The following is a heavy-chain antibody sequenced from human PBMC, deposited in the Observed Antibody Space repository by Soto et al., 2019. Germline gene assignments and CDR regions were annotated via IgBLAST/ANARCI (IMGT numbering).Heavy chain of an antibody. CDR1: GYTFTGYY. V-gene: IGHV1-2*04. Sequence: GASVKVSCKASGYTFTGYYMHWVRQAPGQGLEWMGWINPNSGGTNYAQKFQGWVTMTRDTSISTAYMELSRLRSDDTAVYYCARAVAAAGTGYYYYYGMDVWAQGTTVTVSS. J-gene: IGHJ6*02. CDR2: INPNSGGT. CDR3: ARAVAAAGTGYYYYYGMDV. D-gene: IGHD6-13*01.